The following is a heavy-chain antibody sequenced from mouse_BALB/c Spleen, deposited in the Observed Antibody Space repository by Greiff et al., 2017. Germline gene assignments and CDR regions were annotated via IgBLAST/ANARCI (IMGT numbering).Heavy chain of an antibody. D-gene: IGHD2-14*01. Sequence: DVKLVESGGGLVKPGGSLKLSCAASGFTFSDYYMYWVRQTPEKRLEWVATISDGGSYTYYPDSVKGRFTISRDNAKNNLYLQMSSLKSEDTAMYYCARDRGTALDYWGQGTTLTVSS. V-gene: IGHV5-4*02. CDR1: GFTFSDYY. J-gene: IGHJ2*01. CDR3: ARDRGTALDY. CDR2: ISDGGSYT.